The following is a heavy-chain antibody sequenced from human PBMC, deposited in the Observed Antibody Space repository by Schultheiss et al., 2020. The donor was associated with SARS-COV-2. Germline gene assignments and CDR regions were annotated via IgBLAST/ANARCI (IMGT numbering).Heavy chain of an antibody. CDR1: GGSISSYY. CDR3: ARYPLYFTIFGVGGGMDV. D-gene: IGHD3-3*01. Sequence: SETLSLTCTVSGGSISSYYWSWIRQPPGKGLEWVGSICHSGSTNYNPSLKSRVTISVDTSKNQFSLKLSSVTAADTAVYYCARYPLYFTIFGVGGGMDVWGQGTTVTVSS. CDR2: ICHSGST. J-gene: IGHJ6*02. V-gene: IGHV4-4*08.